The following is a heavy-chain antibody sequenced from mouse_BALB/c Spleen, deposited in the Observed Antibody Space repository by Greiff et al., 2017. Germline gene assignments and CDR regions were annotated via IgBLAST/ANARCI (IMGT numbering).Heavy chain of an antibody. J-gene: IGHJ3*01. D-gene: IGHD3-2*01. Sequence: VQLQQPGAELVRPGASVKLSCKASGYTFTSYWINWVKQRPGQGLEWIGNIYPSDSYTNYNQKFKDKATLTVDKSSSTAYMQLSSPTSEDSAVYYCTRDSSGWFAYWGQGTLVTVSA. CDR2: IYPSDSYT. CDR3: TRDSSGWFAY. V-gene: IGHV1-69*02. CDR1: GYTFTSYW.